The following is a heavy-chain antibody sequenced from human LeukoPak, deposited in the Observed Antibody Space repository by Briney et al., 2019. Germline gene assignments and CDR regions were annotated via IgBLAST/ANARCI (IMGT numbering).Heavy chain of an antibody. CDR2: IYTSGST. J-gene: IGHJ6*03. CDR3: ARHGYETYYYYYYYMDV. V-gene: IGHV4-4*07. D-gene: IGHD5-12*01. Sequence: MTSETLSLTCTVSGGSISSYYWSWIRQPAGKGLEWIGRIYTSGSTNYNPSLKSRVTMSVDTSKNQFSLKLSSVTAADTAVYYCARHGYETYYYYYYYMDVWGKGTTVTVSS. CDR1: GGSISSYY.